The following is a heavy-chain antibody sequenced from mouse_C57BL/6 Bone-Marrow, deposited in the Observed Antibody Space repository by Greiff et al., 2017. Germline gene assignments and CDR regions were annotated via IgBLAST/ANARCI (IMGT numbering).Heavy chain of an antibody. Sequence: EVKLEESGPGLAKPSQTLSLTCSVTGYSITSDYWNWIRKFPGNKLEYMGYISYSGSTYYNPSLKSRISITRDTSKNQYYLQLNSVTTEDTATYYCAREGGYYYCSSSYYYAMDYWGQGTSVTVSS. D-gene: IGHD1-1*01. CDR3: AREGGYYYCSSSYYYAMDY. CDR1: GYSITSDY. J-gene: IGHJ4*01. V-gene: IGHV3-8*01. CDR2: ISYSGST.